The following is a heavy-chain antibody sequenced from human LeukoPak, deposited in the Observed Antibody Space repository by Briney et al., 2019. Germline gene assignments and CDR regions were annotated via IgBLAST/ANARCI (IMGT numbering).Heavy chain of an antibody. CDR3: ARASIAVAGYDMDV. J-gene: IGHJ6*02. V-gene: IGHV3-21*01. CDR2: ISSSSSYI. Sequence: GGSLRLSCAASGFTFSSYSMNWVRQAPGQGLEWVSSISSSSSYIYYADSVKGRFTISRDNAKNSLYLQMNSLRAEDTAVYYCARASIAVAGYDMDVWGQRTTVTVSS. CDR1: GFTFSSYS. D-gene: IGHD6-19*01.